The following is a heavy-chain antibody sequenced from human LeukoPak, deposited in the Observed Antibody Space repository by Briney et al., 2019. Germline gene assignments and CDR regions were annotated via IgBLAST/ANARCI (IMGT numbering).Heavy chain of an antibody. CDR2: IYYSGST. CDR1: GGSISSYY. Sequence: ASETLSLTCTVSGGSISSYYWSWIRQPPGKGLEWIGYIYYSGSTNYNPSLKSRVTISVDTSKNQFSLKLSSVTAADTAVYHCARGLGYYYGSGSYGYWGQGTLVTVSS. CDR3: ARGLGYYYGSGSYGY. D-gene: IGHD3-10*01. J-gene: IGHJ4*02. V-gene: IGHV4-59*12.